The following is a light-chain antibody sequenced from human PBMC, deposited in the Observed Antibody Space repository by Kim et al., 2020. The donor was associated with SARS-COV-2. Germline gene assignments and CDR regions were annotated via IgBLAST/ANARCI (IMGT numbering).Light chain of an antibody. V-gene: IGKV1-8*01. CDR2: AAS. CDR3: QQYYSYPRT. J-gene: IGKJ1*01. CDR1: QDISSY. Sequence: ASTGDRVTITCRASQDISSYLAWYQQKPGKAPKLLILAASTLQSGVPSRFSGSGSGTDFTLTISCLQSEDFATYYCQQYYSYPRTFGQGTKVDIK.